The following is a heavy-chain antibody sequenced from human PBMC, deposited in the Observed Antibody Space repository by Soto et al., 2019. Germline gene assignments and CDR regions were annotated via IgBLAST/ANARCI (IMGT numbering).Heavy chain of an antibody. J-gene: IGHJ4*02. Sequence: SKTLFLTCAVSGGSLSRGGYSWRWIRQPPGKGLEWIGYRYHSGRTYYTPSLKSLVPIXXXRXXXXXSPXLXXVTXADTAVYYCARLVGGTFDYWGQGTLVTVSS. CDR2: RYHSGRT. CDR1: GGSLSRGGYS. CDR3: ARLVGGTFDY. V-gene: IGHV4-30-2*01. D-gene: IGHD3-10*01.